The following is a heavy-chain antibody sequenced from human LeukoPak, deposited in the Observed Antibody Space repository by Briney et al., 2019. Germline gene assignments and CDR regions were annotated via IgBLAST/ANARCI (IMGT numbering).Heavy chain of an antibody. CDR3: ATIPPSRPHHCSSTSCYDTDFDY. Sequence: PSETLSLTCAVYGGSFSGYYWSWIRQPPGKGLEWLREINLSGSTNYNPSLKSRVTISVDTSKNQFSLKLSSVPAADTAVYYCATIPPSRPHHCSSTSCYDTDFDYWGQGTLVTVSS. CDR1: GGSFSGYY. V-gene: IGHV4-34*01. J-gene: IGHJ4*02. D-gene: IGHD2-2*01. CDR2: INLSGST.